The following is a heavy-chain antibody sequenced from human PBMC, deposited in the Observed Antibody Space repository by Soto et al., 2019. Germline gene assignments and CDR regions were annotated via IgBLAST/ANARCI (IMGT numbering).Heavy chain of an antibody. CDR1: GGSIYTYY. D-gene: IGHD3-9*01. Sequence: SYTLSLTCNFSGGSIYTYYWSWLRQSPGKGLEWIGYISDGGSTNYNPSLESRVTISVDTSKKQVSLKLSSVTAADTAVYYCARAPYYDXLTGYRPPLYYYYGMDVWGQGTTVTVSS. V-gene: IGHV4-59*12. CDR2: ISDGGST. CDR3: ARAPYYDXLTGYRPPLYYYYGMDV. J-gene: IGHJ6*02.